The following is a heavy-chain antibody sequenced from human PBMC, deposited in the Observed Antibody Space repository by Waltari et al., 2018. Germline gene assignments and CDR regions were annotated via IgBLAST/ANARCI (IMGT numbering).Heavy chain of an antibody. CDR3: AKDAFGNTYMDH. CDR2: LWFEGGDE. CDR1: GFSLSHYG. D-gene: IGHD3-16*01. J-gene: IGHJ4*02. V-gene: IGHV3-30*18. Sequence: QLQLVESGGGVVKLGKSRRLSCAASGFSLSHYGMHWVRQAPGRGLEWVALLWFEGGDEYYADSVRGRFTISRDNSKNILYLHMDSLRVDDTAVYYCAKDAFGNTYMDHWGQGTLVTVSS.